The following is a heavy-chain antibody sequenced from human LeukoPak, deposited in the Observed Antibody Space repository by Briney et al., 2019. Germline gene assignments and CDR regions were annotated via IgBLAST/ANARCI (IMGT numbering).Heavy chain of an antibody. CDR2: IIPILGIA. CDR1: GGTFSSYT. V-gene: IGHV1-69*02. CDR3: ASTLGYCSGGSCSDY. Sequence: ASVKVSCKASGGTFSSYTISWVRQAPGQGLEWMGRIIPILGIANYAQKFQGRVTMTRNTSISTAYMELSSLRSEDTAVYYCASTLGYCSGGSCSDYWGQGTLVTVSS. J-gene: IGHJ4*02. D-gene: IGHD2-15*01.